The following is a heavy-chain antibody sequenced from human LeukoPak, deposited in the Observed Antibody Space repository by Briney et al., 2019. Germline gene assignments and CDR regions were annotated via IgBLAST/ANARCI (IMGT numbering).Heavy chain of an antibody. CDR3: ARANLLLPKHESGFDY. D-gene: IGHD2-15*01. CDR2: INHSGST. CDR1: GGSFSGYY. V-gene: IGHV4-34*01. Sequence: SETLSLTCAVYGGSFSGYYWSWIRQPPGKGLEWIGEINHSGSTNYNPSLKSRVTISVDTSKNQFSLKLSSVNAADTAVYYCARANLLLPKHESGFDYWGQGTLVTVSS. J-gene: IGHJ4*02.